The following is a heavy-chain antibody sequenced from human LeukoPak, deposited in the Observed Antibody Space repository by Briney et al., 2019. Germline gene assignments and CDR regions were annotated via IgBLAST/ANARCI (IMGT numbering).Heavy chain of an antibody. J-gene: IGHJ2*01. V-gene: IGHV4-30-2*01. D-gene: IGHD2-2*02. CDR3: ASHRGCYNWYFDL. CDR2: IYHSGST. CDR1: GGSISSGGYS. Sequence: SETLPLTCAVSGGSISSGGYSWSWIPQPPGKGLEWIGYIYHSGSTYCNPSLKSRVTISVDRSKNQCSLKVSSVTAADTAVYYCASHRGCYNWYFDLWGRGTLVTVSS.